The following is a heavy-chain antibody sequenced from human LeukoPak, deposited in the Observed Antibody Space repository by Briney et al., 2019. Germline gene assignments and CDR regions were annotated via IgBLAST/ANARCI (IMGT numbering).Heavy chain of an antibody. CDR1: GFTFDDYA. CDR2: ISGDGGST. J-gene: IGHJ4*02. V-gene: IGHV3-43*02. D-gene: IGHD2-15*01. CDR3: AKDDRSGGSCYSVFDY. Sequence: QPGGSLRLSCAASGFTFDDYAMHWVRQAPGKGLEWVSLISGDGGSTYYADSVKGRFTISRDNSKNSLYLQMNSLRTEDTALYYCAKDDRSGGSCYSVFDYWGQGTLLTVSS.